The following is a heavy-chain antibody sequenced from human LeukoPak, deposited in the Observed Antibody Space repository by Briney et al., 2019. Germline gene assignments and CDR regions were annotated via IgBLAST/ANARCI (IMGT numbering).Heavy chain of an antibody. CDR2: ISSSSTI. V-gene: IGHV3-48*01. D-gene: IGHD1-26*01. CDR1: GFTFSSYG. CDR3: ARGLEVGATLYNWFDP. Sequence: GGSLRLSCAASGFTFSSYGMNWVRQAPGKGLEWVSYISSSSTIYYADSVKGRFTISRDNAKNSLYLQMNSLRAEDTAVYYCARGLEVGATLYNWFDPWGQGTLVTVSS. J-gene: IGHJ5*02.